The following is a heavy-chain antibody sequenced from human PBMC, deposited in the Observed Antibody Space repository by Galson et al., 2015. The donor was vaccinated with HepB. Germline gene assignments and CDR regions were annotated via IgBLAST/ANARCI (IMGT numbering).Heavy chain of an antibody. V-gene: IGHV1-69*13. Sequence: SVKVSCKASGGTFSSKTISWVRQAPGRGLEWMGGIIPIFATANYAQKFQGRVTITADGSTRTTYMELSSLRSEDTAVYYCARQYDASGYYAYWGQGTLVTVSS. J-gene: IGHJ4*02. CDR1: GGTFSSKT. D-gene: IGHD3-22*01. CDR3: ARQYDASGYYAY. CDR2: IIPIFATA.